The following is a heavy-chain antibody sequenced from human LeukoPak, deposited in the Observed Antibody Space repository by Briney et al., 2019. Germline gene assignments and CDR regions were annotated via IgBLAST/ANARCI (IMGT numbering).Heavy chain of an antibody. CDR2: IYHSGST. CDR1: GYSISSGYY. J-gene: IGHJ6*02. CDR3: ARNYYYYYGMDV. V-gene: IGHV4-38-2*02. Sequence: PSETLSLTCTVSGYSISSGYYWGWIRQPPGKGLEWIGSIYHSGSTYYNPSLRSRVTISVDTSKNQFSLKLSSVTAADTAVYYCARNYYYYYGMDVWGQGTTVTVSS.